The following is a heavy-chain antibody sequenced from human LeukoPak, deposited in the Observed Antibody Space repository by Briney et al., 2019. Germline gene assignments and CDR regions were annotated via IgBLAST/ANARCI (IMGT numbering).Heavy chain of an antibody. CDR3: TRGDGSGSF. J-gene: IGHJ4*02. CDR1: GFTFGVYA. V-gene: IGHV3-49*04. CDR2: IRSKAHGGTT. Sequence: GGSLRLSCTASGFTFGVYAMSWVREAPGKGLEWVGFIRSKAHGGTTEYAASVKGRFTISRDDSKSIAYLQMNSLKTEDTAVYYCTRGDGSGSFWGQGTLVTVSS. D-gene: IGHD3-10*01.